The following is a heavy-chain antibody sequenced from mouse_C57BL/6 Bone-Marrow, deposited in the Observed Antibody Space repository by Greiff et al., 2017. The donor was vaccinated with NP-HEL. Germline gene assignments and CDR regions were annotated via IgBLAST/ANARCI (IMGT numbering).Heavy chain of an antibody. D-gene: IGHD3-2*02. V-gene: IGHV1-61*01. Sequence: QVQLQQPGAELVRPGSSVKLSCKASGYTFTSYWMDWVKQRPGQGLEWIGNIYPSDSETHYNQKFKDKATLTVDKSSSTAYMQLSSLTSEDSAVYYCASSSGYPWFAYWGQGTLVTVSA. CDR1: GYTFTSYW. J-gene: IGHJ3*01. CDR3: ASSSGYPWFAY. CDR2: IYPSDSET.